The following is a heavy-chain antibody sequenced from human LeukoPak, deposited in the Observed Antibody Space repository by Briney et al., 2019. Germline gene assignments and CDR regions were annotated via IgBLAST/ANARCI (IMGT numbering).Heavy chain of an antibody. CDR1: GGSVSSGNYF. J-gene: IGHJ4*02. CDR3: ARFSTGNQLDY. D-gene: IGHD1-1*01. V-gene: IGHV4-61*01. Sequence: SETLSLTCTVSGGSVSSGNYFWSWIRQPPGKGLEWIGYIYYSGSTNYNPSLKSRVTISVDTSKNQFSLKLSSVTAADTAVYYCARFSTGNQLDYWGQGTLVTVSS. CDR2: IYYSGST.